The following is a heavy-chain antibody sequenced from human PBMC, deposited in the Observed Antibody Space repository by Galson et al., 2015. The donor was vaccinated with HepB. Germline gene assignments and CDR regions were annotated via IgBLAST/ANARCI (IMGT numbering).Heavy chain of an antibody. Sequence: SVKVSCKASGYTFTSYDINWVRQATGQGLEWMGWMNPNSGNTGYAQKFQGRVTMTRNTSISTAYMELSSLRSEDTAVYYCARGRGGGWVRGVIEFDYWGQGTLVTVSS. D-gene: IGHD3-10*01. V-gene: IGHV1-8*01. CDR3: ARGRGGGWVRGVIEFDY. J-gene: IGHJ4*02. CDR1: GYTFTSYD. CDR2: MNPNSGNT.